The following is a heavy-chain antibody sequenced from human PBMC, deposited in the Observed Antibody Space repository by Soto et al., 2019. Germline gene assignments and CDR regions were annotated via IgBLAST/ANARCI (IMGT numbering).Heavy chain of an antibody. D-gene: IGHD6-19*01. J-gene: IGHJ4*02. CDR2: VSGSGSNT. V-gene: IGHV3-23*01. CDR3: AKGPHSSGRKPFDC. Sequence: AGGSLRLSCAGSGFTFSNYAMSWVRQAPGKGLEWVSGVSGSGSNTYYGDFVKGRFTISRDNSKNTLYLQMNSLRAEDTAVYYCAKGPHSSGRKPFDCWGQGT. CDR1: GFTFSNYA.